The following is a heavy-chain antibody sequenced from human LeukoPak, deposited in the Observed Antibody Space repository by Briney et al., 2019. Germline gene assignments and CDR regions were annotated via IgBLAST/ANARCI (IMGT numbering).Heavy chain of an antibody. J-gene: IGHJ4*02. D-gene: IGHD4-17*01. Sequence: SETLSLTCAVCGGSFSNYYWSWIRQSPGKGLEWIGEINQSGSTNYNPSLKSRVTISLDASKHQFSLKLTSVTAADTAVYYCAREKSAVTASFDYWGQGDLVTVSS. CDR1: GGSFSNYY. CDR3: AREKSAVTASFDY. CDR2: INQSGST. V-gene: IGHV4-34*01.